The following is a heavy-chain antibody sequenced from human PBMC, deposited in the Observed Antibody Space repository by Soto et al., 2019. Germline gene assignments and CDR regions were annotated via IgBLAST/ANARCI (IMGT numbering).Heavy chain of an antibody. V-gene: IGHV6-1*01. Sequence: PSQTLSLTCAISGDSVSSNSAAWNWIRQSPSRGLEWLGRTYYRSKWYNDYAVSVKSRITINPDTSKNQFSLQLDSVTPEDTAVYYCARDRQTGTTGPYYYGMDVWGQGXTVTVYS. CDR2: TYYRSKWYN. J-gene: IGHJ6*02. CDR3: ARDRQTGTTGPYYYGMDV. CDR1: GDSVSSNSAA. D-gene: IGHD1-7*01.